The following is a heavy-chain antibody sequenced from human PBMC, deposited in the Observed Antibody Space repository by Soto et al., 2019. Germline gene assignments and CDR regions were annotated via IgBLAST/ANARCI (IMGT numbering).Heavy chain of an antibody. Sequence: ASVKVSCKAPGYTFTSYGISWVRQAPGQGLEWMGWISAYNGNTNYAQKLQGRVTMTTDTSTSTAYMELRSLRSDDTAVYYCARVASSSVFYYYYMDVWGKGTTVTVSS. V-gene: IGHV1-18*01. J-gene: IGHJ6*03. CDR1: GYTFTSYG. D-gene: IGHD6-6*01. CDR2: ISAYNGNT. CDR3: ARVASSSVFYYYYMDV.